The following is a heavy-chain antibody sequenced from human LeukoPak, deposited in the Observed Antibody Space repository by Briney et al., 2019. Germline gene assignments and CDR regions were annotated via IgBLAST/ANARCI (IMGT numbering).Heavy chain of an antibody. D-gene: IGHD3-22*01. V-gene: IGHV3-30*02. J-gene: IGHJ4*02. CDR3: ARHYYDSSGYVFGLDY. CDR2: IRSDGSNK. Sequence: PGGSLRLSCAGSGFSFSSYGMHWVRQAPGKGLEWMAFIRSDGSNKYYADSVKGRFTISRDNSKNTLYLQMNSLRAEDTAVYYCARHYYDSSGYVFGLDYWGQGTLVTVSS. CDR1: GFSFSSYG.